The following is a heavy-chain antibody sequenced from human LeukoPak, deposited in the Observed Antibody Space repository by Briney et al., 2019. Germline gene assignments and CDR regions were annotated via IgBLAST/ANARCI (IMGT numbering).Heavy chain of an antibody. Sequence: SETLSLTCTVSGGSISSYYWSWIRQPPGKGLEWIGYIYYSGSTNYNPSLKGRVTISVDTSKNQFSLKLSSVTAADTAVYYCASGNYDILTGYYYWFDPWGQGTLVTVSS. CDR1: GGSISSYY. J-gene: IGHJ5*02. D-gene: IGHD3-9*01. CDR3: ASGNYDILTGYYYWFDP. V-gene: IGHV4-59*01. CDR2: IYYSGST.